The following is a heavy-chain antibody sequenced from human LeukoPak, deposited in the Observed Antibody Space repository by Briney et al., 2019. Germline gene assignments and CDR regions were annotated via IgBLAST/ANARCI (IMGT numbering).Heavy chain of an antibody. CDR1: GGSISSYY. Sequence: PSETLSLTCTVSGGSISSYYWSWLRQPPGKGLEWIGYIYYSGSTNYNPSLKSRVTISVDTSKNQFSLKLSSVAAADTAVYYCARLDYWGQGTLVTVSS. J-gene: IGHJ4*02. CDR3: ARLDY. CDR2: IYYSGST. V-gene: IGHV4-59*01.